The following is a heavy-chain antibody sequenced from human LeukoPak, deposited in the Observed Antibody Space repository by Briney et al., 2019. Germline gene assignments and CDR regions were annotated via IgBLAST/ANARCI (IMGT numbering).Heavy chain of an antibody. CDR1: GFTFSSYG. Sequence: GGSLRLSCAASGFTFSSYGMHWVRQAPGKGLEWVAVIWYDGSHKYYADSVKGLFTISRDNSKNTVYLQMNSLRAEDTAVYYCARGQSWELRSYWGQGTLVTVSS. CDR2: IWYDGSHK. J-gene: IGHJ4*02. CDR3: ARGQSWELRSY. V-gene: IGHV3-33*01. D-gene: IGHD1-26*01.